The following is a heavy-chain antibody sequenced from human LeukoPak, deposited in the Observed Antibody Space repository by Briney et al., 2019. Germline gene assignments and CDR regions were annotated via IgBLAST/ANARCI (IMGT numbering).Heavy chain of an antibody. D-gene: IGHD2-8*01. CDR2: INPNSGGT. CDR1: GYTFSGYY. J-gene: IGHJ4*02. V-gene: IGHV1-2*02. CDR3: ARDVPHRYCTNGVCSFDY. Sequence: ASVKVSCKASGYTFSGYYIHWVRQAPGQGLEWMGWINPNSGGTNYAQKFQGRVTMTRDTSISTAYMELSRLRSDDTAVYYCARDVPHRYCTNGVCSFDYWGQGTLVTVSS.